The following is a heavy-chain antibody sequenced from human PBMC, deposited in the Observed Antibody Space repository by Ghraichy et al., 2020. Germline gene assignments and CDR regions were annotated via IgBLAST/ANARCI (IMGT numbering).Heavy chain of an antibody. Sequence: SETLSLTCTVSGGSISSYYWSWIRQPPGKGLEWIGYIYYSGSTNYNPSLKSRVTISVDTSKNQFSLKLSSVTAADTAVYYCARRGYGGNVYWFDPWGQGTLVTVSS. J-gene: IGHJ5*02. CDR1: GGSISSYY. CDR2: IYYSGST. CDR3: ARRGYGGNVYWFDP. V-gene: IGHV4-59*08. D-gene: IGHD4-23*01.